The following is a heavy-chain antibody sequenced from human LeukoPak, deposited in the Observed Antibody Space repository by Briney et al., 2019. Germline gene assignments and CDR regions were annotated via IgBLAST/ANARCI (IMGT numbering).Heavy chain of an antibody. CDR2: ISYDGNTK. CDR1: GITFSNFP. Sequence: GRSLRLACAATGITFSNFPMQWFRQAPGKELEWVGVISYDGNTKYYADSVKGRFAITRDNSKNTLFLQMNSLRGEDTAVYYSAREAIGTTTSDDAFDIWGQGTMVTVSS. D-gene: IGHD1-1*01. V-gene: IGHV3-30*09. J-gene: IGHJ3*02. CDR3: AREAIGTTTSDDAFDI.